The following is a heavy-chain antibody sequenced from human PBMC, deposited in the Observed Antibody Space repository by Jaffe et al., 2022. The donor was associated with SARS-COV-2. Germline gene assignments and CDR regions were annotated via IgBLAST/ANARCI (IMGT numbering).Heavy chain of an antibody. Sequence: QVQLVQSGAEVKKPGASVKVSCKASGYTFTSYAMHWVRQAPGQRLEWMGWINAGNGNTKYSQKFQGRVTITRDTSASTAYMELSSLRSEDTAVYYCATLFYYGSGSYYSPRSDDYWGQGTLVTVSS. CDR2: INAGNGNT. D-gene: IGHD3-10*01. J-gene: IGHJ4*02. CDR1: GYTFTSYA. CDR3: ATLFYYGSGSYYSPRSDDY. V-gene: IGHV1-3*01.